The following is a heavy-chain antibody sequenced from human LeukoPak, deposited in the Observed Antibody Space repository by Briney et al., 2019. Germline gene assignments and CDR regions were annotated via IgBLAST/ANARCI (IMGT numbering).Heavy chain of an antibody. CDR2: LYYGGSP. J-gene: IGHJ5*02. D-gene: IGHD2-15*01. Sequence: SETLSLTCTVSGASISNSDFYWGWIRQPPGKGLEWIGTLYYGGSPLYNASRTSRVSMSVETSKNQFSLRLSSVTAAETAVYYCARVNDCSGSSCFSRWFDPWGQGTLITVSS. V-gene: IGHV4-39*07. CDR1: GASISNSDFY. CDR3: ARVNDCSGSSCFSRWFDP.